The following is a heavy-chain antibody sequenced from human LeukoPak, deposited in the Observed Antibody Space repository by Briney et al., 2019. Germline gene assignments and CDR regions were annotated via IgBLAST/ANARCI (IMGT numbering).Heavy chain of an antibody. J-gene: IGHJ5*02. CDR2: IYHSGHT. CDR1: GASVSSDY. D-gene: IGHD4-4*01. CDR3: ARHPFQYPFDH. V-gene: IGHV4-59*08. Sequence: SETLSLTCTVSGASVSSDYWSWIRQSPGKGLEWIGYIYHSGHTMSNPSLKSRVSLSLDTSNNQFSLKLSSVTAADTAVYYCARHPFQYPFDHWGQGTVVSVSS.